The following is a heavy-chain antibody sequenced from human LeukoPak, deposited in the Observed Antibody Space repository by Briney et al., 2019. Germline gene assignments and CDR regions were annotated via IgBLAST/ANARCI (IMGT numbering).Heavy chain of an antibody. CDR1: GFAFTSYA. CDR3: ASLRLVSGSYSDFDY. V-gene: IGHV3-23*01. CDR2: ISPSGGTT. J-gene: IGHJ4*02. D-gene: IGHD1-26*01. Sequence: PGGSLRLSCAASGFAFTSYAMSWVRQAPGRGLEWVSAISPSGGTTYYADSVKGRFTISRDNSKSTLYLQMNSLRAEDTAVYYCASLRLVSGSYSDFDYWGQGTLVTVSS.